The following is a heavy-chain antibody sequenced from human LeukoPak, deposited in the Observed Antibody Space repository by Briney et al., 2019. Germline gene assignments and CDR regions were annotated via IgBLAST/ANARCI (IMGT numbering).Heavy chain of an antibody. V-gene: IGHV3-66*01. J-gene: IGHJ4*02. CDR2: IYSGGNT. Sequence: AGGSLRLSCAASGFIFNNYEMNWVRQAPGKGLVWVSVIYSGGNTYYADSVKGRFTISRDNSKNTLYLQMNSLRVEDTAVYYCARETSGSHWNWGQGTLVTVSS. D-gene: IGHD1-26*01. CDR1: GFIFNNYE. CDR3: ARETSGSHWN.